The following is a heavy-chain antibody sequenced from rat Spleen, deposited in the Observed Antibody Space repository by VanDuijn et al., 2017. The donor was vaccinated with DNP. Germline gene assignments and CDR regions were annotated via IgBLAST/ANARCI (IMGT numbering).Heavy chain of an antibody. CDR2: IWGNGNT. V-gene: IGHV2S61*01. J-gene: IGHJ3*01. CDR3: ARSNSGSQGFAY. D-gene: IGHD4-3*01. CDR1: GFSLSSYG. Sequence: QVQLKESGPGLVQPSQTLSLTCTVSGFSLSSYGVIWVRQPPGKGLEWLGVIWGNGNTNYNSALKSRLSISRDTSKSQVFLKMNNLQTEDTAMYFCARSNSGSQGFAYWGQGTLVTVSS.